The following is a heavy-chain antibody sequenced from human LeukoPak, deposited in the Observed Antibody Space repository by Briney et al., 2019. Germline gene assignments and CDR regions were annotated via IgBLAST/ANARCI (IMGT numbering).Heavy chain of an antibody. CDR1: GGSFSGYY. Sequence: PSETLSLTCAVYGGSFSGYYWSWIRQPPGMGLEWIGEINHSGSTNYNPSLKSRVTISVDTSKNQFSLKLSSVTAADTAVYYCARLNRRYCSGGSCYSYYFDYWGQGTLVTVSS. D-gene: IGHD2-15*01. CDR2: INHSGST. J-gene: IGHJ4*02. V-gene: IGHV4-34*01. CDR3: ARLNRRYCSGGSCYSYYFDY.